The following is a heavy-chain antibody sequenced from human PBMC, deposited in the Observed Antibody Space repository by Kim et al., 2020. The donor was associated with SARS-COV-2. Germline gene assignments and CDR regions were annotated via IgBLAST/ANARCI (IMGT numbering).Heavy chain of an antibody. D-gene: IGHD2-2*02. CDR3: AKAYCSSSNCYIIY. V-gene: IGHV3-9*01. J-gene: IGHJ4*02. Sequence: YADSVKARFTISRDNAKNSLYLQMTSLRAEDTALYYYAKAYCSSSNCYIIYWGQGTLVTVSS.